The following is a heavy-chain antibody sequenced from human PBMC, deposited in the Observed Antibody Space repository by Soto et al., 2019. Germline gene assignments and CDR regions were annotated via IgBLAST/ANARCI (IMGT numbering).Heavy chain of an antibody. D-gene: IGHD6-13*01. CDR1: GFTFSSYA. CDR3: ARDVGGSSWYYYYYGMDV. V-gene: IGHV3-30-3*01. Sequence: GGSLRLSCAASGFTFSSYAMHWVRQAPGKGLEWVAVISYDGSNKYYADSVKGRFTISRDNSKNTLYLQMNSLRAEDTAVYYCARDVGGSSWYYYYYGMDVWGQGTKVTVSS. CDR2: ISYDGSNK. J-gene: IGHJ6*02.